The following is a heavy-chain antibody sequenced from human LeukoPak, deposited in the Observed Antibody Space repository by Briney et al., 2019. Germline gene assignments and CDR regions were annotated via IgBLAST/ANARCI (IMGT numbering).Heavy chain of an antibody. D-gene: IGHD3-22*01. J-gene: IGHJ4*02. CDR3: ARVGYYYDSSGYYYDTRGAGLDY. CDR1: GGSFSGYY. Sequence: SETLSLTCAVYGGSFSGYYWSWIRQPPGKGLEWIGEVNHSGSTNYNPSLKSRVSISVDSSKNQFSLKLSSVTAADTAVYYCARVGYYYDSSGYYYDTRGAGLDYWGQGTLVTVSS. CDR2: VNHSGST. V-gene: IGHV4-34*01.